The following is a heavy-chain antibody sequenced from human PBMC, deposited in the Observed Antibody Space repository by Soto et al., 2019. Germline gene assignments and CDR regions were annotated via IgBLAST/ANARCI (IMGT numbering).Heavy chain of an antibody. CDR3: ARAREQEYSSSIFFDY. CDR1: GLTVSRTQ. CDR2: IYSGGST. V-gene: IGHV3-53*01. Sequence: GGSLRLSCAVSGLTVSRTQMSWVRQAPGKGLQWVSVIYSGGSTYYANAVKGRFTISRDISENTVYLELDKLTVDDTAVYYCARAREQEYSSSIFFDYWGRGTLVTVSS. D-gene: IGHD6-6*01. J-gene: IGHJ4*02.